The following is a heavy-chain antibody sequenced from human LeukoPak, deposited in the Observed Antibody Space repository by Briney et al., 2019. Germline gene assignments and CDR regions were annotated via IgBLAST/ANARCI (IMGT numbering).Heavy chain of an antibody. J-gene: IGHJ4*02. CDR1: GYTFTSYD. Sequence: ASVKVSCKASGYTFTSYDINWVRQATGQGLEWMGWMNPNSGNTGYAQKFQGRVTMTRNTSISTAYMELSSPRSEDTAVYYCAREGWKLRYFDYWGQGTLVTVSS. D-gene: IGHD3-9*01. V-gene: IGHV1-8*01. CDR2: MNPNSGNT. CDR3: AREGWKLRYFDY.